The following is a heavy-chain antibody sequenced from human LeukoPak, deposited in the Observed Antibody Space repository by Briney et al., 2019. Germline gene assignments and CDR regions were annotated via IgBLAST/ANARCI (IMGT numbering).Heavy chain of an antibody. CDR3: AEGGVHRRPYYFDY. Sequence: GGSLRLSCAASGFTFSSYAMSWVRQAPGNGLEWVSAISGSGGSTYYADSVKGRFTISRDNSKNTPYLQMNSLRAEDTAVYYCAEGGVHRRPYYFDYWGQGTLVTVSS. D-gene: IGHD1-1*01. CDR2: ISGSGGST. J-gene: IGHJ4*02. V-gene: IGHV3-23*01. CDR1: GFTFSSYA.